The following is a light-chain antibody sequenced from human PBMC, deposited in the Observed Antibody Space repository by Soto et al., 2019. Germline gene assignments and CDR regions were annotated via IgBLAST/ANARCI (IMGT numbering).Light chain of an antibody. CDR1: QGISSY. CDR3: QKFNSVPHT. J-gene: IGKJ2*01. Sequence: DIQMTQSPSSLSASIGDRVTITCRASQGISSYLAWYQQKPGKVPKLLIYAASTLQSGVPSRFSDSGSGTDFTLTISSLQPEDVATYYCQKFNSVPHTFGQGTKLEIK. CDR2: AAS. V-gene: IGKV1-27*01.